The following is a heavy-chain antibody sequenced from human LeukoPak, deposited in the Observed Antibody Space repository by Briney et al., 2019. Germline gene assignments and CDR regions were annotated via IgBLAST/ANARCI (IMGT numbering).Heavy chain of an antibody. V-gene: IGHV4-59*08. Sequence: SETLSLICTVSGGSISSYYWSWIRQPPGKGLEWIGYIYYSGSTNYNPSLKSRVTISVDTSKNQFSLKLSSVTAADTAVYYCARQDRGKGIAYWGQGTLVTVSS. D-gene: IGHD1-26*01. CDR1: GGSISSYY. CDR2: IYYSGST. J-gene: IGHJ4*02. CDR3: ARQDRGKGIAY.